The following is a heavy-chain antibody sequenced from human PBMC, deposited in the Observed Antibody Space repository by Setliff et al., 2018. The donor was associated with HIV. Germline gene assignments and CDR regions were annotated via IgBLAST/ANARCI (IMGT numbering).Heavy chain of an antibody. D-gene: IGHD3-10*01. CDR1: GYIFTSHK. CDR2: ITPSDSYT. Sequence: ASVKVSCKASGYIFTSHKIHWVRQAPGQGLEWMGIITPSDSYTVYTQKFQGRVPMTRDTSTSTVYMELSSLRSDDTAVYYCARDNIIWSKDYWGQGTLVTVSS. J-gene: IGHJ4*02. V-gene: IGHV1-46*01. CDR3: ARDNIIWSKDY.